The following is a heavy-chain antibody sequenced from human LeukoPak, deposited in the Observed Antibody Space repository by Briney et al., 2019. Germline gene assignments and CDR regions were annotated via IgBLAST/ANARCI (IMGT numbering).Heavy chain of an antibody. J-gene: IGHJ4*02. V-gene: IGHV4-38-2*01. CDR2: IDHTGTT. Sequence: SETLSLTCAVSGYSISSVYYWGWIRRPPGKGLEWIGTIDHTGTTYYNPSVKSRVTMSVDTSKNQFSLNLSSVTAADTAFYYCARNGGYGKFDYWGQGTLVTVSS. D-gene: IGHD1-26*01. CDR1: GYSISSVYY. CDR3: ARNGGYGKFDY.